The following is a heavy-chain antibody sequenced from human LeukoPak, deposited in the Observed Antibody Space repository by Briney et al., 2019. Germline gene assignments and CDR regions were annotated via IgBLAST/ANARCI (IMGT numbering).Heavy chain of an antibody. CDR2: IIPIFGTA. CDR3: ARASDCSSTSCFSMDV. J-gene: IGHJ6*04. D-gene: IGHD2-2*01. V-gene: IGHV1-69*05. Sequence: ASVKVSCKASGGTFSSYAISWVRQAPGQGLEWMGGIIPIFGTANYAQKFQGRVTITTDESTSTAYMELSSLRSEDMAVYYCARASDCSSTSCFSMDVWGKGTTVTVSS. CDR1: GGTFSSYA.